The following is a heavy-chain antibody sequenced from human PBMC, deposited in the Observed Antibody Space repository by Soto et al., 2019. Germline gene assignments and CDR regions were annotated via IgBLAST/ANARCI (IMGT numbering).Heavy chain of an antibody. V-gene: IGHV4-34*01. CDR2: INHSGST. CDR1: GGSFSGYY. D-gene: IGHD3-16*01. CDR3: ARGPLGRGGPKRAFDI. J-gene: IGHJ3*02. Sequence: QVQLQQWGAGLLMPSETLSLTCAVYGGSFSGYYWSWIRQPPGKGLEWIGEINHSGSTNYNPSLKSRVTISVDTSKNQFSLKLSSVTAADTAVYYCARGPLGRGGPKRAFDIWGQGTMVTVSS.